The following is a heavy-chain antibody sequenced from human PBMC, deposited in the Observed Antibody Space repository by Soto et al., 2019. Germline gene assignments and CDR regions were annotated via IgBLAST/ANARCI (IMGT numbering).Heavy chain of an antibody. V-gene: IGHV1-2*02. J-gene: IGHJ4*02. Sequence: GASVKVSCKASGYTFTGYYMHWVRQAPGQGLEWMGWINPNSGGTNYAQKFQGRVTMTRDTSISTAYTELSRLRSDDTAVYYCARNYYDSSGYYYVTDYWGQGTLVTVSS. CDR3: ARNYYDSSGYYYVTDY. D-gene: IGHD3-22*01. CDR1: GYTFTGYY. CDR2: INPNSGGT.